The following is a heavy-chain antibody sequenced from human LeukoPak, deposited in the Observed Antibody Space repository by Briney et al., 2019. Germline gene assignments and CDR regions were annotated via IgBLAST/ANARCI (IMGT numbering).Heavy chain of an antibody. Sequence: GGSLRLSCAASGFTFSSYSMNWVRQAPGKGLEWVSYISSSSSTIYYADSVKGRFTISRDNAKNSLYLQMNSLRAEDTAVYYCAREEGGDSSGYYYRASGYFDYWGQGTLVTVSS. CDR1: GFTFSSYS. CDR2: ISSSSSTI. D-gene: IGHD3-22*01. CDR3: AREEGGDSSGYYYRASGYFDY. V-gene: IGHV3-48*01. J-gene: IGHJ4*02.